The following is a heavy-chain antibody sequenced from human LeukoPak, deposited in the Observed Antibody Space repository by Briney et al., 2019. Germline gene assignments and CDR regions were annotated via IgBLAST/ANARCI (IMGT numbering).Heavy chain of an antibody. J-gene: IGHJ3*02. CDR1: GFTFSSYS. Sequence: PGGSLRLSCAASGFTFSSYSMNWVRQAPGKGLEWVSSISSRSSYIYYADSVKGRFTISRDNAKNSPYLQMNSLRAEDTAVYYCARSTVAFDIWGQGTMVTVSS. CDR2: ISSRSSYI. V-gene: IGHV3-21*01. D-gene: IGHD2-8*02. CDR3: ARSTVAFDI.